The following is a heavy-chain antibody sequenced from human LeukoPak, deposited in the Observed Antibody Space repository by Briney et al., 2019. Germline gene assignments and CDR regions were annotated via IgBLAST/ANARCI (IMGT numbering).Heavy chain of an antibody. D-gene: IGHD3-10*01. CDR2: ISVIGVST. CDR3: AKGGYGSRTYYNLYYYGMYV. Sequence: GGSLRLSCAASGFTFYSEAMREVRQAPGKGRNWVSAISVIGVSTYYADSVKGRFTISRDNSKNTLYLQMNGLRAESPGLDYCAKGGYGSRTYYNLYYYGMYVWDQGATVTLSS. J-gene: IGHJ6*02. CDR1: GFTFYSEA. V-gene: IGHV3-23*01.